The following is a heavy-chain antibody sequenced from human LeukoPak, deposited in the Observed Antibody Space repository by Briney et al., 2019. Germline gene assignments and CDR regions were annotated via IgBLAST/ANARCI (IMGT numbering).Heavy chain of an antibody. V-gene: IGHV3-21*01. CDR3: ARSEMGYYNYYMDV. J-gene: IGHJ6*03. CDR1: GFTFSKYN. D-gene: IGHD2-8*01. Sequence: GGSLRLSCAASGFTFSKYNMNWVRQAPGKGLEWVSSISSSSSYIYYADSVKGRFTISRDNARNSLYLQMNSLRAEDTGVYYCARSEMGYYNYYMDVWGKGTTVTVSS. CDR2: ISSSSSYI.